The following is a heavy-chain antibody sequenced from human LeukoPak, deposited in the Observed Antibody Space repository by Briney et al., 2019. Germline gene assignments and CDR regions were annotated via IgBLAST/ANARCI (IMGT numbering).Heavy chain of an antibody. V-gene: IGHV3-23*01. Sequence: GGSLRLSCAASGFTFSSYAMSWVRQAPGKGREWVSAISGRGGSTYYADSVKGRFTISRDNSKNTLYLQMNSLRAEDTAVYYCAKGTSGSYRIDYWGQGTLVTVSS. J-gene: IGHJ4*02. CDR1: GFTFSSYA. D-gene: IGHD1-26*01. CDR3: AKGTSGSYRIDY. CDR2: ISGRGGST.